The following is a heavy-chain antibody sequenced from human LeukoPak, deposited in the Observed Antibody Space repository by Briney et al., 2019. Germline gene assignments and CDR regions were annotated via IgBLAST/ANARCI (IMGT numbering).Heavy chain of an antibody. Sequence: SETLSLTCTVSGGSISSYYWSWIRQPPGKGLEWIGYIYTSGSTNYNPSLKSRVTISVDTSKNQFSLKLSSVTAADTAVYSCARQEGGDYFDYWGQGTLVTVSS. CDR2: IYTSGST. CDR3: ARQEGGDYFDY. J-gene: IGHJ4*02. D-gene: IGHD4-17*01. CDR1: GGSISSYY. V-gene: IGHV4-4*09.